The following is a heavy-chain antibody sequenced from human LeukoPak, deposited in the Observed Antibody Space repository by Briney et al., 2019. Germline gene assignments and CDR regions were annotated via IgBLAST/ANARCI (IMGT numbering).Heavy chain of an antibody. CDR1: GFTFSGSA. D-gene: IGHD3-3*01. Sequence: PGGSLRLSCAASGFTFSGSAMHWVRQASGKGLEWVGRIRSKANSYATAYAASVKGMFTISRDDSKNTAYLQMNSLKTEDTAVYYCTRSRPYDFWSGYWHDAFDIWGQGTMVTVSS. CDR3: TRSRPYDFWSGYWHDAFDI. J-gene: IGHJ3*02. CDR2: IRSKANSYAT. V-gene: IGHV3-73*01.